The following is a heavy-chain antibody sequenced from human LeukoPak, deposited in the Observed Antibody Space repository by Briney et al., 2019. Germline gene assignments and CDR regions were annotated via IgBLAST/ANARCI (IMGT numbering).Heavy chain of an antibody. Sequence: GASVKVSCKASGYTFTSYDINWVRQATGQGLEWMGWMNPNSGNTGYAQKFQGRVTMTTDTSTSTAYMELRSLRSDDTAVYYCATNVGTDYWGQGTLVTVSS. CDR3: ATNVGTDY. J-gene: IGHJ4*02. V-gene: IGHV1-8*01. CDR1: GYTFTSYD. CDR2: MNPNSGNT.